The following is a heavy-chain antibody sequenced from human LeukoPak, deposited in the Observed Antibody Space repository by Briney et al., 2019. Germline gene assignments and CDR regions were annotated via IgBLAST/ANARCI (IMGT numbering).Heavy chain of an antibody. CDR2: IYYSGNT. J-gene: IGHJ4*02. CDR3: ARLELSGGIEAANY. V-gene: IGHV4-39*01. CDR1: GGSINSSSYY. Sequence: SETLSLTCTVSGGSINSSSYYWGWIRQPPGKGLEWIVSIYYSGNTYYNPSLKSRVTISVYTSKNQFSLKLTSVTAADTAVFYCARLELSGGIEAANYLGQGTLVTVSS. D-gene: IGHD6-13*01.